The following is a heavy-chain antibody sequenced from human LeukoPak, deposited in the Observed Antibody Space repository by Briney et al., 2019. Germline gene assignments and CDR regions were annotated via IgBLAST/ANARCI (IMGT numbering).Heavy chain of an antibody. V-gene: IGHV1-69*01. CDR3: ARATIAAAGTVAFDY. Sequence: ASVKVSCKASGGTFSSYAISWVRQAPGQGLEWMGGIIPIFGTANYAQKFQGRVTITVDESTSTAYMELSSLRSGDTAVYYCARATIAAAGTVAFDYWGQGTLVTVSS. D-gene: IGHD6-13*01. CDR1: GGTFSSYA. J-gene: IGHJ4*02. CDR2: IIPIFGTA.